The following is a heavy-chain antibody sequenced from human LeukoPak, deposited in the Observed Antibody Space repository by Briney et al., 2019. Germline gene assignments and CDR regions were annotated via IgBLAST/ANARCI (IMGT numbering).Heavy chain of an antibody. Sequence: GGSLRLSCAASGFTFNRYGMHCVRQAPGKGLEWVAFIRYDESEKHYADSVKGRFTISRDTSKSTLYLQMSSLRVEDSALYYCARVRIALDDDAVDIWGQGTMVTVSS. CDR1: GFTFNRYG. D-gene: IGHD2-15*01. CDR3: ARVRIALDDDAVDI. CDR2: IRYDESEK. J-gene: IGHJ3*02. V-gene: IGHV3-30*02.